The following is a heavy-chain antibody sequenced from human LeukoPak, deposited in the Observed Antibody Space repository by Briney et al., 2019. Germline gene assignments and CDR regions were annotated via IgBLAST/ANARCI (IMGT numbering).Heavy chain of an antibody. J-gene: IGHJ4*02. CDR2: INPNSGGT. V-gene: IGHV1-2*02. CDR3: ARGIVVVVAANQLDY. Sequence: ASVKVSCKASGYTFTGYYMHWVRQAPGQGLEWMGWINPNSGGTNYAQKFQGRVTMTRDTSISTAFMELSRLRSDDTAVYYCARGIVVVVAANQLDYWGQGTLVTVSS. D-gene: IGHD2-15*01. CDR1: GYTFTGYY.